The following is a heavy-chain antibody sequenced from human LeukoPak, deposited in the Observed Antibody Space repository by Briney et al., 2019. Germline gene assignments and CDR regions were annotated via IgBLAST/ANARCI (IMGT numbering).Heavy chain of an antibody. D-gene: IGHD3-9*01. Sequence: ASVKVSCKVSGYTLTELSMHWVRQAPGKGLEWMGGFDPEDGETIYAQKFQGRVTMTEDTSTDTAYMELSSLRSEDTAVYYCVTTYDILTGYAFDIWGQGTMVTVSS. J-gene: IGHJ3*02. CDR3: VTTYDILTGYAFDI. V-gene: IGHV1-24*01. CDR1: GYTLTELS. CDR2: FDPEDGET.